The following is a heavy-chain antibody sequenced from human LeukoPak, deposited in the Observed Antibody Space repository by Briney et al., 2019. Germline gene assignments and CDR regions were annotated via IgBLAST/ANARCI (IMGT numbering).Heavy chain of an antibody. Sequence: SETLSLTCTVSGGSISSSSYYWGWIRQRPGKGLEWIGSIYYSGSTYYNPSLKSRVTISVDTSKNQFSLKLSSLTAADTAVYYCARQTVTPDDAFDIWGQGIMVTVSS. CDR2: IYYSGST. D-gene: IGHD1-14*01. CDR3: ARQTVTPDDAFDI. V-gene: IGHV4-39*01. J-gene: IGHJ3*02. CDR1: GGSISSSSYY.